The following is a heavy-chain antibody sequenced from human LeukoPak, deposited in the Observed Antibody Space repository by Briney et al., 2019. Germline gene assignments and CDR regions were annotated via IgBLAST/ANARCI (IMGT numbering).Heavy chain of an antibody. CDR3: AKDRGLGWYFDL. CDR2: ISGSGGST. D-gene: IGHD3-10*01. CDR1: GFTFSSYA. J-gene: IGHJ2*01. Sequence: GRSLRLSCAASGFTFSSYAMSWVRQAPGKGLEWVSVISGSGGSTYYADSVKGRFTVSRDNSKNTLYLQMNSLRAEDTALYYCAKDRGLGWYFDLWGRGTLVTVSS. V-gene: IGHV3-23*01.